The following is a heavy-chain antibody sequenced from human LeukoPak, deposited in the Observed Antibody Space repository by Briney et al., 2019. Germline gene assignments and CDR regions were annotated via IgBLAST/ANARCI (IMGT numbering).Heavy chain of an antibody. D-gene: IGHD3-10*01. CDR1: GFTFDDYG. CDR2: INWNGGRT. CDR3: ARGYGSGSYLY. Sequence: PGGSLRLSCAASGFTFDDYGMSCVRQAPGKGLEWVSGINWNGGRTGYADSVKGRFTISRDNAKNSLYLQMNSLRAEDTALYYCARGYGSGSYLYWGQGTLVSVSS. V-gene: IGHV3-20*04. J-gene: IGHJ4*02.